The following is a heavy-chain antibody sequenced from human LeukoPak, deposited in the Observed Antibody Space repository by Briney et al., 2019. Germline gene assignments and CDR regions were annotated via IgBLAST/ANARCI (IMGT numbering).Heavy chain of an antibody. CDR3: ARGVFKDAFDI. V-gene: IGHV4-61*01. CDR2: IYYSGST. CDR1: GYSISSGYY. J-gene: IGHJ3*02. Sequence: SETLSLTCTVSGYSISSGYYWSWIRQPPGKGLEWIGYIYYSGSTNYNPSLKSRVTISVDTSKNQFSLKLSSVTAADTAVYYCARGVFKDAFDIWGQGTMVTVSS.